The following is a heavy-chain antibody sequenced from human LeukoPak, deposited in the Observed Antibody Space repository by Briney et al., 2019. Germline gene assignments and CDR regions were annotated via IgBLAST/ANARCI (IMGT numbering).Heavy chain of an antibody. D-gene: IGHD4-11*01. V-gene: IGHV1-8*02. CDR2: MNPNSGNT. J-gene: IGHJ4*02. CDR3: ATDYTDYSLDY. Sequence: GASVKVSCKASGGTFSSYAISWVRQATGQGLEWMGWMNPNSGNTGYAQKFQGRVTMTRNTSISTAYMELSSLRSEDTAVYYCATDYTDYSLDYWGQGTLVTVSS. CDR1: GGTFSSYA.